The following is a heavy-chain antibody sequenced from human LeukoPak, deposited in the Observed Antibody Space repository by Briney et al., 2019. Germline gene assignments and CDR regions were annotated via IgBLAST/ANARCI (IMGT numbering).Heavy chain of an antibody. V-gene: IGHV3-23*01. CDR3: AKDGGSTGYCFDY. D-gene: IGHD3-22*01. CDR2: ISDHGCT. CDR1: GFTFSNYA. Sequence: GRSLRLSCVASGFTFSNYAMSWVRQAPGKGLEWVSTISDHGCTNYADSVKGRFTISRDNSKNTLYVQMTSLRAEDTAIYYCAKDGGSTGYCFDYWGQGTLVTVSS. J-gene: IGHJ4*02.